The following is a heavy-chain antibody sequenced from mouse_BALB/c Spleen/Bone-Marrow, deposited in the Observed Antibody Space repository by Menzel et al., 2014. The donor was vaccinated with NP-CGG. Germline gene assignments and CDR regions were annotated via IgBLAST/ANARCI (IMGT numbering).Heavy chain of an antibody. CDR2: IWAGGST. Sequence: VMLVESGPGLVAPSQSLSITCTVSGFSLTSYGVHWVRQPPGKGLEWLGVIWAGGSTNYNSALMSRLSISKDNSKSQVFLKMNSLQTDDTAMYYCARRLRTGGYYAMDYWGQGTSVIVSS. D-gene: IGHD1-2*01. CDR3: ARRLRTGGYYAMDY. J-gene: IGHJ4*01. V-gene: IGHV2-9*02. CDR1: GFSLTSYG.